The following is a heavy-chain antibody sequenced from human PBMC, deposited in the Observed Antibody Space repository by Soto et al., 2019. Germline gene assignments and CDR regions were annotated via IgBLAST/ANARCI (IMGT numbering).Heavy chain of an antibody. CDR1: GFTFSDYY. V-gene: IGHV3-11*01. J-gene: IGHJ5*02. Sequence: PGGSLRLSCAASGFTFSDYYMSWIRQAPGKGLEWVPYISSSGSTIYYADSVKGRFTISRDNAKNSLYLQMNSLRAEDTAVYYCARERTDDYSNTNWFDPWGQGTLVTVSS. CDR2: ISSSGSTI. D-gene: IGHD4-4*01. CDR3: ARERTDDYSNTNWFDP.